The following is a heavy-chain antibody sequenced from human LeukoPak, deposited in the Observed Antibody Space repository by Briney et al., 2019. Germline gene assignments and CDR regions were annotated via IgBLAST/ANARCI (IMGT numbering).Heavy chain of an antibody. CDR3: AKAKGPPNYYDSSVNAFDI. J-gene: IGHJ3*02. D-gene: IGHD3-22*01. CDR2: ISGSGGST. Sequence: GGSLRLSCAASGFTFSSYAMSWVRQAPGKGLEWVSAISGSGGSTYYADSVKGRFTISRDNSKNTLYLQMNSLRAEDTAVYYCAKAKGPPNYYDSSVNAFDIWGQGTMVTVSS. V-gene: IGHV3-23*01. CDR1: GFTFSSYA.